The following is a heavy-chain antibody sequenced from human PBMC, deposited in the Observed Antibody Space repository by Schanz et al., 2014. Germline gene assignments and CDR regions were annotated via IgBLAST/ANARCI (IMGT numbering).Heavy chain of an antibody. CDR1: GASIESPNW. D-gene: IGHD3-10*01. J-gene: IGHJ5*02. V-gene: IGHV4-4*02. Sequence: QVQLQESGPGLVKPSGTLSLTCAVSGASIESPNWWSWVRQPPGKGLEWIGQIYHTGSTDFNPSLKAGVTIQGDKPKTQFPLLLSPVPAADTAVYYCGRHPHYYGSGSGFDPWGQGTLVTVSS. CDR3: GRHPHYYGSGSGFDP. CDR2: IYHTGST.